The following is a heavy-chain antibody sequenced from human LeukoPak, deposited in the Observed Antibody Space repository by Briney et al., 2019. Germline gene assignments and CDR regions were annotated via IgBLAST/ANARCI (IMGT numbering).Heavy chain of an antibody. CDR3: ARGYCSGGSCYSDY. D-gene: IGHD2-15*01. J-gene: IGHJ4*02. CDR1: GFTFSSYW. V-gene: IGHV3-74*01. CDR2: INSDGSST. Sequence: GGSLRPSCAASGFTFSSYWMHWVRHAPGKGLVWVSRINSDGSSTSYADSVKGRFTISRDNAKNTLYLQMNSLRAEDTAVYYCARGYCSGGSCYSDYWGQGTLVTVSS.